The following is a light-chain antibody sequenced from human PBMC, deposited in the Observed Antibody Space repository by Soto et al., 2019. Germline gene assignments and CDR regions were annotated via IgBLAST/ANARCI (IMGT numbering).Light chain of an antibody. V-gene: IGKV3-20*01. CDR2: GAS. J-gene: IGKJ5*01. Sequence: EIVLTQSPGTLSLSPGERATLSCGASQSVRSSYLAWYQQKPGQAPRLLIYGASSRATGIPDRFSGSGSGIDFTLTISRLEPEDFAVYYCQQYGSSPLTFGQGTRLEIK. CDR3: QQYGSSPLT. CDR1: QSVRSSY.